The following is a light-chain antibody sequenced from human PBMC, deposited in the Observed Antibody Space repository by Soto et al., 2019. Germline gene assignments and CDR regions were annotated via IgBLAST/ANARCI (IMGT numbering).Light chain of an antibody. V-gene: IGKV3-15*01. CDR2: NTF. CDR3: QQYNNWPYT. Sequence: EIVMTQSPATLSVFPGERATLSCRASQSVSSNLVWYQQKPGQAPKLLIYNTFTRATGIPVRFSGSGSGTEFTLTMIRLQSEDLAVYYCQQYNNWPYTFGQGTKLEI. J-gene: IGKJ2*01. CDR1: QSVSSN.